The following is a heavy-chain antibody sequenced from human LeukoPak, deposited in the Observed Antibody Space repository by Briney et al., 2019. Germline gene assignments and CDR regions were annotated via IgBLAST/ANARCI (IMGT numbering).Heavy chain of an antibody. CDR3: ASQSLYWDFDY. D-gene: IGHD2-8*02. J-gene: IGHJ4*02. CDR1: GFTFDDYG. CDR2: INSDGSST. V-gene: IGHV3-74*01. Sequence: PGGSLRLSCAASGFTFDDYGMSWVRQAPGKGLVWVSRINSDGSSTSCADSVKGRFTISRDNAKNTLYLQMNSLRAEDTAVYYCASQSLYWDFDYWGQGTLVTVSS.